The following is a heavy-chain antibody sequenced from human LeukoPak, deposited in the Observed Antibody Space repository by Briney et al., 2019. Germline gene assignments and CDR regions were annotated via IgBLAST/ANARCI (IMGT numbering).Heavy chain of an antibody. J-gene: IGHJ4*02. D-gene: IGHD5-18*01. CDR1: GFPFSSYW. Sequence: GGSLRLSCAASGFPFSSYWMSWVRQAPGKGLEWVANIRHDGSEKYYVDSVKGRFTISRDNAKDSLYLQMNSLRVEDTAVYYCARGGSRQYNFWGQGTLVTVSS. V-gene: IGHV3-7*01. CDR3: ARGGSRQYNF. CDR2: IRHDGSEK.